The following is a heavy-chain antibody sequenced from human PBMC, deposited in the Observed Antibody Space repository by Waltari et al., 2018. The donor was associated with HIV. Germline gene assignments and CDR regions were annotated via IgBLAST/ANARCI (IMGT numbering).Heavy chain of an antibody. D-gene: IGHD3-3*01. CDR3: ARDHATIFGGGGRDYGMDV. J-gene: IGHJ6*02. V-gene: IGHV4-31*03. CDR2: IYYRGST. CDR1: GGSISSGGYY. Sequence: QVQLQESGPGLVKPSQTLSLTCTFPGGSISSGGYYWSCIRQHSGTGLEWIGYIYYRGSTYYNPSLKSRVTISVDTSKNQFSLKLSSVTAADTAVYYCARDHATIFGGGGRDYGMDVWGQGTTVTVSS.